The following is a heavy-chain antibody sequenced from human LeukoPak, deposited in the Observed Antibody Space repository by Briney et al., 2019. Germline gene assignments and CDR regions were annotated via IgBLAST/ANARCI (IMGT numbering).Heavy chain of an antibody. CDR2: IIPIFGTA. CDR1: GGTFSSYA. V-gene: IGHV1-69*13. CDR3: ARENEGGLQGWFDP. Sequence: SVKVSCKASGGTFSSYAISWVRQAPGQGLEWMGGIIPIFGTANYAQKFQGRGTITADESTSTAYMELSSLRSEDTAVYYCARENEGGLQGWFDPWGQGTLVTVSS. J-gene: IGHJ5*02. D-gene: IGHD1-1*01.